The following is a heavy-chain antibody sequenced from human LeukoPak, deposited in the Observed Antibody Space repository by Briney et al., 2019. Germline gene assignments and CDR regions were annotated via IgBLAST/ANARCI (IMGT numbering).Heavy chain of an antibody. CDR2: IHYTGRT. J-gene: IGHJ4*02. CDR1: GGSISGYY. CDR3: ARHNDGGSWPLDY. V-gene: IGHV4-59*08. Sequence: NTSETLFLTCTVSGGSISGYYWSWIRQPPGKTLEWIAHIHYTGRTTYNPSLQSRVTMSLDTSRNQFSLNLNSVSATDTAVYYCARHNDGGSWPLDYCGPGTLVTVSS. D-gene: IGHD1-26*01.